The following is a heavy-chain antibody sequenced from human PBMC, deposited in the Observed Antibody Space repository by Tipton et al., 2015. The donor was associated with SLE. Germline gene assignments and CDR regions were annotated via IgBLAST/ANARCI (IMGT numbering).Heavy chain of an antibody. CDR2: ISSSSSTI. J-gene: IGHJ6*02. CDR1: GFTFSSYS. Sequence: GSLRLSCAASGFTFSSYSMNWVRQAPGKGLEWVSYISSSSSTIYYADSVKGRFTISRDNAKNSLYLQMNSLRAEDTAVYYCARGGYSSSWYGDYYYGMDVWGQGTTVTVSS. D-gene: IGHD6-13*01. V-gene: IGHV3-48*01. CDR3: ARGGYSSSWYGDYYYGMDV.